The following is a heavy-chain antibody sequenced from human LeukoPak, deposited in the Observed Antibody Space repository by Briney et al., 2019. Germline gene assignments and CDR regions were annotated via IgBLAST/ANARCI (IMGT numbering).Heavy chain of an antibody. CDR3: ARGKARSSTSCPH. V-gene: IGHV1-2*02. D-gene: IGHD2-2*01. CDR2: INPNSGGT. Sequence: ASVTVSSTAAGYTFTGYYMHWVRPAPGQGLEWMGWINPNSGGTNYAQKFQGRVTMTRDTYISTAYMELSRLRSDDTAVYYCARGKARSSTSCPHWGQGTLVTVSS. J-gene: IGHJ4*02. CDR1: GYTFTGYY.